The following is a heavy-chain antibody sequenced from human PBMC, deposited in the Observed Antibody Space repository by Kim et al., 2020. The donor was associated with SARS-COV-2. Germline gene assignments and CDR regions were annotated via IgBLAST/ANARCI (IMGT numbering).Heavy chain of an antibody. CDR1: GFTFPNFA. J-gene: IGHJ4*02. V-gene: IGHV3-23*01. CDR2: INRAGDDI. Sequence: GGSLRLSCAASGFTFPNFALTWVRQAPGKGLEWVSSINRAGDDIFYADSVKGRFTISRDNPKNTLYLQMNSLRAEDTAVFYCAKALPTRNFFDSWGRGTLVTVSS. CDR3: AKALPTRNFFDS.